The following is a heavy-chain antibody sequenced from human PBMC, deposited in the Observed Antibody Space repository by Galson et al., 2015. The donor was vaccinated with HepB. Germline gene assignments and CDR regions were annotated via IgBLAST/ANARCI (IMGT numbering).Heavy chain of an antibody. Sequence: PALVKPTQTLTLTCTFSGFSLSTSGMCVSWIRQPPGKALEWLALIDWDDDKYYSTSLKTRLTISKDTSKNQVVLTMTNMDPVDTATYYCARGYYDSRPTNNWFDPWGQGTLVTVSS. CDR1: GFSLSTSGMC. V-gene: IGHV2-70*01. J-gene: IGHJ5*02. CDR3: ARGYYDSRPTNNWFDP. CDR2: IDWDDDK. D-gene: IGHD3-22*01.